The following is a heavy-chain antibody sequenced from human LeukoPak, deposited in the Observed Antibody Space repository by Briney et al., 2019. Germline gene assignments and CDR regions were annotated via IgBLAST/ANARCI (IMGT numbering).Heavy chain of an antibody. CDR3: AKDIFSHYLGTFDY. J-gene: IGHJ4*02. Sequence: GGSLRLSCAASGFSFNNFIMNWVRQAPGKGLEWVSYITSSSSTRYYADSVKGRFTVSRDNAKNSLYLQMNSLRAEDTALYYCAKDIFSHYLGTFDYWGQGTLVTVSS. V-gene: IGHV3-48*04. CDR1: GFSFNNFI. CDR2: ITSSSSTR. D-gene: IGHD2/OR15-2a*01.